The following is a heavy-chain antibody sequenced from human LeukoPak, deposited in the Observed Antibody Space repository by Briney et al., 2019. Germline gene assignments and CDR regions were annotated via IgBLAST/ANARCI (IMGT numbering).Heavy chain of an antibody. D-gene: IGHD6-19*01. CDR2: INPNSGGT. V-gene: IGHV1-2*02. Sequence: ASVKVSCKASGYTFTGYYMHWVRQAPGQGLEWMGWINPNSGGTNYAQKLQGRVTMTTDTSTSTAYMELRSLRSDDTAVYYCARVPWAMAGYGDYWGQGTLVTVSS. CDR3: ARVPWAMAGYGDY. J-gene: IGHJ4*02. CDR1: GYTFTGYY.